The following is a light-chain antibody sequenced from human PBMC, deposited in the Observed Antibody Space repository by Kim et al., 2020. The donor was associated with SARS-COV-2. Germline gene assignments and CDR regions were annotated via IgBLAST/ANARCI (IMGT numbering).Light chain of an antibody. Sequence: SYELTQPPSVSVAPGKTARIPCGGSNIGSESVHWYQQKPGQAPVLVINYDIDRPAGIPDRFSGSKSVNTATLTISRAEAGDEADYYCQVWNSSGVHYVFGTGTKVTVL. J-gene: IGLJ1*01. CDR3: QVWNSSGVHYV. V-gene: IGLV3-21*04. CDR1: NIGSES. CDR2: YDI.